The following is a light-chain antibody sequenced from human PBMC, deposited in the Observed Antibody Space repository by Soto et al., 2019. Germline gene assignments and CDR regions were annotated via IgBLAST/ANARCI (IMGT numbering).Light chain of an antibody. J-gene: IGLJ1*01. CDR1: SSDVGGYKF. Sequence: QSALTQPASVSGSPGQSITISCTGTSSDVGGYKFVSWYQQHPGKAPKLIIYEVSNRPSGVSNRFSGSNSGNTASLTISGRQAEDEADYYCSSYTTANTYVFGTGTKLTVL. CDR3: SSYTTANTYV. CDR2: EVS. V-gene: IGLV2-14*01.